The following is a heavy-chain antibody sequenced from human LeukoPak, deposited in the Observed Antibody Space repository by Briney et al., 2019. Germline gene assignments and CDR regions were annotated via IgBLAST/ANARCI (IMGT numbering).Heavy chain of an antibody. CDR3: ARDRGEVLWFGESPFYYYYMDV. CDR2: IYHSGST. J-gene: IGHJ6*03. CDR1: GYSISSGYY. D-gene: IGHD3-10*01. V-gene: IGHV4-38-2*02. Sequence: PSETLSLTCTVSGYSISSGYYWGWIRQPPGKGLEWIGSIYHSGSTYYNPSLKSRVTISVDTSKNQFSLKLSSVTAADTAVYYCARDRGEVLWFGESPFYYYYMDVWGKGTTVTVSS.